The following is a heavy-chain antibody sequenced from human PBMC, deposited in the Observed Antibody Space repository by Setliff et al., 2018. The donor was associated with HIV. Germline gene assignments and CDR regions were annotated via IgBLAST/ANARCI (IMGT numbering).Heavy chain of an antibody. Sequence: GGSLRLSCAASGFTFNTYAVTWVRQAPGKGLEWVSYISSSGSTIYYADSVKGRFTISRDNAKNSLYLQMNSLRAEDTAVYYCARENVLRYSRLAGDYYYYYMDVWGKGTTVTVSS. CDR1: GFTFNTYA. J-gene: IGHJ6*03. V-gene: IGHV3-48*04. CDR3: ARENVLRYSRLAGDYYYYYMDV. CDR2: ISSSGSTI. D-gene: IGHD3-9*01.